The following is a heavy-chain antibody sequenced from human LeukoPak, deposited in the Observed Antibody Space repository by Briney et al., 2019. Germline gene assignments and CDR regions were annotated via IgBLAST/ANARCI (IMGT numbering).Heavy chain of an antibody. D-gene: IGHD6-19*01. Sequence: GGSLRLSCAASGFTFSNYSMNWVRQAPGKGLEWVSYISSSSSTIYYADSVKGRFTISRDNSKNTLYLQMNSLGAADTAVYYCAKEDSSGWHPYLDYWGQGTLVTVSS. CDR2: ISSSSSTI. V-gene: IGHV3-48*01. J-gene: IGHJ4*02. CDR1: GFTFSNYS. CDR3: AKEDSSGWHPYLDY.